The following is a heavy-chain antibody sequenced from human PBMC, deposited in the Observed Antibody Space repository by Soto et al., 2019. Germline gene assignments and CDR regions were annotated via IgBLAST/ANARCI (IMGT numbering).Heavy chain of an antibody. CDR3: AHPYGSGSKDEVPADY. J-gene: IGHJ4*02. V-gene: IGHV3-48*01. D-gene: IGHD3-10*01. CDR2: ISSSSSTI. CDR1: GFTFSSYS. Sequence: EVQLVESGGGLVQPGGSLRLSCAASGFTFSSYSMNWVRQAPGKGLEWVSYISSSSSTIYYADSVKGRFTISRDNAKNSLYLQMNSLRAEDTAVYYCAHPYGSGSKDEVPADYWGQGTLVTVSS.